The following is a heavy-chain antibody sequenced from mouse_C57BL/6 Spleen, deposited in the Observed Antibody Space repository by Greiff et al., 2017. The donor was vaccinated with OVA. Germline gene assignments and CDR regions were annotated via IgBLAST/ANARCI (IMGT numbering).Heavy chain of an antibody. Sequence: EVKLVESGGGLVQPGGSLKLSCAASGFTFSDYYMYWVRQTPEKRLEWVAYISNGGGSTYYPDTVKGRFTISRDNAKNTLYLQMSRLKSEDTAMYYCARTTMITRAMDYWGQGTSVTVSS. CDR2: ISNGGGST. V-gene: IGHV5-12*01. CDR3: ARTTMITRAMDY. J-gene: IGHJ4*01. CDR1: GFTFSDYY. D-gene: IGHD2-4*01.